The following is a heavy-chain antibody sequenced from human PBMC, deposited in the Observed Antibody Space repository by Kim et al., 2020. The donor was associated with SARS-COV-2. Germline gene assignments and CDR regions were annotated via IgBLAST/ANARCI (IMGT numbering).Heavy chain of an antibody. J-gene: IGHJ4*02. D-gene: IGHD5-18*01. V-gene: IGHV1-24*01. CDR3: ATAAMDSAAVYYFDY. Sequence: KFQGRVTMTEDTSTDTAYMELSSLRSEDTAVYYCATAAMDSAAVYYFDYWGQGTLVTVSS.